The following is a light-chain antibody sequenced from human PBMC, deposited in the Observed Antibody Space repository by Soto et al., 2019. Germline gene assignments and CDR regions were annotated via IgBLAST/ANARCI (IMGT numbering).Light chain of an antibody. CDR1: QSISSY. CDR2: AAS. J-gene: IGKJ4*01. V-gene: IGKV1-39*01. Sequence: DIQMTQYPSSLSASVGDRVTITSRASQSISSYLNWYQQKPGKAPKLLIYAASSLQSGVPSRFSGSGSGTDFTLTISNLQPEDFATYYCQQSYSTPLTFGGGTKVDI. CDR3: QQSYSTPLT.